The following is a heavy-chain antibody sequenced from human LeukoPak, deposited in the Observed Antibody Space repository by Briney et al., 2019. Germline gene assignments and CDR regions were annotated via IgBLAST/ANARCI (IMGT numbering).Heavy chain of an antibody. D-gene: IGHD6-13*01. CDR1: GYTFTSYD. V-gene: IGHV1-8*01. Sequence: GASVKVSCKASGYTFTSYDINWVRQATGQGLEWMGWMNPNSGNTGYAQKFQGRVTMTRNTSISTAYMELSSLRSEDTAVCYCARLIAAATSNDYWGQGTLVTVSS. J-gene: IGHJ4*02. CDR2: MNPNSGNT. CDR3: ARLIAAATSNDY.